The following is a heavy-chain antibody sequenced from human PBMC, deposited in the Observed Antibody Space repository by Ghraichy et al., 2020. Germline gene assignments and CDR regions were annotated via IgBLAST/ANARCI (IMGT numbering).Heavy chain of an antibody. CDR3: ARGLHSYGFDAFDF. Sequence: SQTLSLTCTVSGGSISSYYWSWIRELPGKGLEWIGYIYTSGSTNCNPSLKSRVTISVDTSKNQFSLKLSSVTAADTAVYYCARGLHSYGFDAFDFWGQGTMVTVSS. J-gene: IGHJ3*01. CDR2: IYTSGST. D-gene: IGHD5-18*01. CDR1: GGSISSYY. V-gene: IGHV4-4*09.